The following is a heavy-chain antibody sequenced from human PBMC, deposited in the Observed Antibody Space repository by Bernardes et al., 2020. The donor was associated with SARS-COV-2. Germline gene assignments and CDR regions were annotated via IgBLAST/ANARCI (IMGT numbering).Heavy chain of an antibody. D-gene: IGHD4-4*01. J-gene: IGHJ6*03. CDR3: ARGGAYSEYYYYYYMDV. CDR1: GFTFSSYS. Sequence: GGSLRLSCAASGFTFSSYSMNWVRQAPGKGLEWVSSISSSSSYIYYADSVKGRFTISRDNAKNSLYLQMNSLRAEDTAVYYCARGGAYSEYYYYYYMDVWGKGTTVTVSS. CDR2: ISSSSSYI. V-gene: IGHV3-21*01.